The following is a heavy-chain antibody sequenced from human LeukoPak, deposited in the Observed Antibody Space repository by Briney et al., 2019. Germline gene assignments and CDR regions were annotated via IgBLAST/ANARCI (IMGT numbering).Heavy chain of an antibody. CDR3: ARFITMIVVVLLWGYYFDY. CDR1: GYTFSSCD. V-gene: IGHV1-8*03. Sequence: ALVKVSCKASGYTFSSCDINWVRQATGQGLEWMGWMNPNSGNTVYAQKFQGRVTITRNTSISTAYMELSSLRSEDTAVYYCARFITMIVVVLLWGYYFDYWGQGTLVTVSS. D-gene: IGHD3-22*01. J-gene: IGHJ4*02. CDR2: MNPNSGNT.